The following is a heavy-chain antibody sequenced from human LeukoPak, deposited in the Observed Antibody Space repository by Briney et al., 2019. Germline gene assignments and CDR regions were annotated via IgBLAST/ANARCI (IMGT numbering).Heavy chain of an antibody. J-gene: IGHJ4*02. CDR1: GGSFSGYY. CDR2: INHSGST. CDR3: ARGIAMVV. D-gene: IGHD5-18*01. V-gene: IGHV4-34*01. Sequence: SETLSLTCAVYGGSFSGYYWSWIRQPPGKGLEWIGEINHSGSTNYNPSLKSRVTISVDTSKNQFPLKLSSVTAADTAVYYCARGIAMVVWGQGTLVTVSS.